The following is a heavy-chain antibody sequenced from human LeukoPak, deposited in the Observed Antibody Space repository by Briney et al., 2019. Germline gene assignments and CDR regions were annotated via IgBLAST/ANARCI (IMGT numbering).Heavy chain of an antibody. D-gene: IGHD4-11*01. J-gene: IGHJ4*02. V-gene: IGHV3-30-3*01. Sequence: PGRSLRLSCEVSGLTFSKYAMHWVRQAPGKGLEWVAVTSFDGNHRYYADSVQGRFTVSRDNSKNILYLQMNSLRIEDTAVYYCARDASQIPHYSHIRRGGLFDYWGQGTQVVVSS. CDR2: TSFDGNHR. CDR1: GLTFSKYA. CDR3: ARDASQIPHYSHIRRGGLFDY.